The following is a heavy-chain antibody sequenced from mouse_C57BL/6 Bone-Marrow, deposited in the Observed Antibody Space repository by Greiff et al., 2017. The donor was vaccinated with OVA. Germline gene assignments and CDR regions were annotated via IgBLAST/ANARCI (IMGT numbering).Heavy chain of an antibody. D-gene: IGHD1-1*01. CDR3: AHYGSRRYLHY. CDR1: GYTFTNYW. V-gene: IGHV1-59*01. Sequence: QVQLQQPGAELVRPGTSVKLSCKASGYTFTNYWMHWVKQRHGQGLEWIGVIAPSDSYINYNQKFKGRATLTVDTSSSTAYMHLSSLTSEDSAVCYFAHYGSRRYLHYWGQGTTLTVSS. J-gene: IGHJ2*01. CDR2: IAPSDSYI.